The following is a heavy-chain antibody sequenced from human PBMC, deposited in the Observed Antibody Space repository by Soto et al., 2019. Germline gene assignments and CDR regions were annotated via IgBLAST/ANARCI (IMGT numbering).Heavy chain of an antibody. Sequence: GASVKVSCKASGYTLTNYYMHWVRQAPGQGLEWMGWINPNSGDTNYAQNFQGWVTLTRDTSISTVYMELSRLKSDDTAVYYCVRERSYGNFDYWG. J-gene: IGHJ4*01. CDR3: VRERSYGNFDY. D-gene: IGHD5-18*01. CDR1: GYTLTNYY. CDR2: INPNSGDT. V-gene: IGHV1-2*04.